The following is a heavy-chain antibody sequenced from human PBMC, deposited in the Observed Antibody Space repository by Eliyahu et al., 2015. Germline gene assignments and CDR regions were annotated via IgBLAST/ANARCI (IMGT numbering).Heavy chain of an antibody. D-gene: IGHD2-8*02. V-gene: IGHV3-23*01. CDR3: ATAGLCSGSSCPYFFDF. J-gene: IGHJ4*02. CDR1: GFTFSNFA. CDR2: ISDSGTRM. Sequence: EVQLLESGGGQVQPGESLRLSCAASGFTFSNFAMSWVRQAPGKGLEWVSAISDSGTRMYYTDSVKGRFTISRDHSKNTLYLQMNSLRAGDTAIYYCATAGLCSGSSCPYFFDFWGQGTLVTVSS.